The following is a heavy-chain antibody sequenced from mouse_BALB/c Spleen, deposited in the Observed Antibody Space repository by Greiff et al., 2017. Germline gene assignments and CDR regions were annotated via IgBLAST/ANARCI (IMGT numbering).Heavy chain of an antibody. CDR3: ARDGDYDGFDY. Sequence: DVKLVESGGGLVQPGGSLKLSCAASGFTFSSYGMSWVRQTPDKRLELVATINSNGGSTYYPDSVKGRFTISRDNAKNTLYLQMSSLKSEDTAMYYCARDGDYDGFDYWGQGTTLTVSS. D-gene: IGHD2-4*01. CDR1: GFTFSSYG. V-gene: IGHV5-6-3*01. CDR2: INSNGGST. J-gene: IGHJ2*01.